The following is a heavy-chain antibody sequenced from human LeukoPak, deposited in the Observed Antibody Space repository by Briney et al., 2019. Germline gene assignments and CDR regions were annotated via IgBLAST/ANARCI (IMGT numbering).Heavy chain of an antibody. Sequence: GGSLRLSCVASGFTFSTYWMSWVRQAPGKGLEWVGRIKSKTDGGTTEYAAPVKGRFTISRDDSKNTVYLQMNSLKNEDTAVYYCATCTAVAGSVWGCNYWGQGALVTVSS. CDR3: ATCTAVAGSVWGCNY. J-gene: IGHJ4*02. V-gene: IGHV3-15*01. D-gene: IGHD6-19*01. CDR2: IKSKTDGGTT. CDR1: GFTFSTYW.